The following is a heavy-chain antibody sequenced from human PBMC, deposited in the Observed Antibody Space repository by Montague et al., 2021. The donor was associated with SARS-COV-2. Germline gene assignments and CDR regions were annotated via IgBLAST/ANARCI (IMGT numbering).Heavy chain of an antibody. CDR3: ARDGDYYDSSDILDY. CDR2: ISSSSSYI. D-gene: IGHD3-22*01. V-gene: IGHV3-21*01. CDR1: GFTFSSYS. Sequence: SLRLSCAASGFTFSSYSMNWVRQAPGKGLEWVSSISSSSSYIYYADSVKGRFTISRDNAKNSLYLQMNSLRAEDTAVYYCARDGDYYDSSDILDYWGQGTLVTVSS. J-gene: IGHJ4*02.